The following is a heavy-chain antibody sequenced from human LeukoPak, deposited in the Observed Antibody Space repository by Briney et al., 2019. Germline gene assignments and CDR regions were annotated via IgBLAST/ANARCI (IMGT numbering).Heavy chain of an antibody. CDR2: IYYSGST. CDR1: GGSISSSSYY. J-gene: IGHJ6*03. CDR3: ARGPYYDFWSGYPQDYYYYYMDV. V-gene: IGHV4-39*07. Sequence: SETLSLTCTVSGGSISSSSYYWGWIRQPPGKGLEWIGSIYYSGSTYYNPSLKSRVTISVDTSKNQFSLKLSSVTAADTAVYYCARGPYYDFWSGYPQDYYYYYMDVWGKGTTVTVSS. D-gene: IGHD3-3*01.